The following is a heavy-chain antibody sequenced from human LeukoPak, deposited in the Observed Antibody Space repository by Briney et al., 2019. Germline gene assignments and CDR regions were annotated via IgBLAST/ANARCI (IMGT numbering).Heavy chain of an antibody. V-gene: IGHV3-7*01. CDR1: GFTFSSHW. D-gene: IGHD3-3*01. Sequence: PGGSLRLSCAASGFTFSSHWMSWVRQAPGKGLEWVANIKQDGSEKYYVDSVKGRFTISRDNAKNSLYLQMNSLRAEDTAVYYCARTYYDFWSGYYWGVFDYWGQGTLVTVSS. J-gene: IGHJ4*02. CDR2: IKQDGSEK. CDR3: ARTYYDFWSGYYWGVFDY.